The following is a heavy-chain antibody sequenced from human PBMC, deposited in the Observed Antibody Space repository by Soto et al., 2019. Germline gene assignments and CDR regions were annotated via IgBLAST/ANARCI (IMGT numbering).Heavy chain of an antibody. CDR3: AVGVYYYDSSGYPIFDI. V-gene: IGHV1-8*01. Sequence: ASVKVSCKASGYTFTSYDINWVRQATGQGLEWMGWMNPNSGNTGYAQKFQGRVTMTRNTSISTAYMELSSLRSEDTAVYYCAVGVYYYDSSGYPIFDIWGQGTMVTVSS. J-gene: IGHJ3*02. CDR2: MNPNSGNT. CDR1: GYTFTSYD. D-gene: IGHD3-22*01.